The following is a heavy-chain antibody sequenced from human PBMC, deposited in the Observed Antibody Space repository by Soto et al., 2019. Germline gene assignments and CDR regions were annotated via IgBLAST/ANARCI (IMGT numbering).Heavy chain of an antibody. V-gene: IGHV3-23*01. CDR2: ISGSGGST. J-gene: IGHJ4*02. CDR1: GFTFSNYA. Sequence: GGSLRLSCAASGFTFSNYAMSWVRQAPGKGLEWVSAISGSGGSTYYADSVKGRFTISRDNSKNTLYLQMNSLRAEDTAVYYCAKSPFGMVIIPFDYWGQGTLVTVSS. D-gene: IGHD3-3*01. CDR3: AKSPFGMVIIPFDY.